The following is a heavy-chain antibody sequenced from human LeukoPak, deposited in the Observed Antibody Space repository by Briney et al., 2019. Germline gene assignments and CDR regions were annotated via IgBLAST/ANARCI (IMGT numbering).Heavy chain of an antibody. CDR3: ASSPNYSSGCGGWYNWFDP. J-gene: IGHJ5*02. CDR2: IIPIFGTA. Sequence: SVKVSCKASGDTFSSYAISWVRQAPGQGLEWMGGIIPIFGTANYAQKFQGRVTITTDASTSTAYMELSSLRSEDTAVYYCASSPNYSSGCGGWYNWFDPWGQGTLVTVYS. CDR1: GDTFSSYA. V-gene: IGHV1-69*05. D-gene: IGHD6-19*01.